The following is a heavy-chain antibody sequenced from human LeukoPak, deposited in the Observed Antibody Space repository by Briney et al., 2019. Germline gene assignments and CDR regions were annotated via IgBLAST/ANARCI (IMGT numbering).Heavy chain of an antibody. CDR3: ARDRGDCSSTSCYPSWFDP. Sequence: PSETLSLTCAVYGGSFSGYYWSWIRQPAGKGLEWIGRIYTSGSTNYNPSLKSRVTMSVDTSKNQFSLKLSSVTAADTAVYYCARDRGDCSSTSCYPSWFDPWGQGTLVTVSS. CDR2: IYTSGST. CDR1: GGSFSGYY. J-gene: IGHJ5*02. V-gene: IGHV4-4*07. D-gene: IGHD2-2*01.